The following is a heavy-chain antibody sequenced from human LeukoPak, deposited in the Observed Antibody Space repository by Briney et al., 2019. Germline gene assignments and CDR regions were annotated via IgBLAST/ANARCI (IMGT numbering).Heavy chain of an antibody. J-gene: IGHJ6*03. V-gene: IGHV3-23*01. CDR1: GFTFSSYA. CDR2: ISASGTSP. D-gene: IGHD5-18*01. CDR3: AKGGYSYVNYYYYYMDV. Sequence: TGGSLRLSCAASGFTFSSYAMSWVRQAPGKGLDWVSLISASGTSPYYADSVKGRFTISRDNSKNTLYLQMNSLRAEDTAVYYCAKGGYSYVNYYYYYMDVWGKGATVTVSS.